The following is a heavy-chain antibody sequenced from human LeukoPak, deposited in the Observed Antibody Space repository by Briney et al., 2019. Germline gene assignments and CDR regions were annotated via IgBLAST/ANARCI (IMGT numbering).Heavy chain of an antibody. Sequence: GRSLRLSCAASGFTFDDYAMHWVRQAPGKGLEWVSGISWNSGSIGYADSVKGRFTISRDNAKNSLYLQMNSLRAEDTALYYCAKDREYSSSSGYFQHWGQGTLVTVSS. CDR3: AKDREYSSSSGYFQH. D-gene: IGHD6-6*01. CDR2: ISWNSGSI. J-gene: IGHJ1*01. CDR1: GFTFDDYA. V-gene: IGHV3-9*01.